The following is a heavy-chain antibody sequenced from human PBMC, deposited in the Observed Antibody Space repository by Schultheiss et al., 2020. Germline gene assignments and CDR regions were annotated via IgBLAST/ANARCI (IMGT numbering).Heavy chain of an antibody. J-gene: IGHJ4*02. Sequence: GGSLRLSCAASGFTFSSYGMHWVRQAPGKGLEWVAFIRYDGSNKYYADSVKGRFTISRDNSKNTLYLQMNSLRAEDTAVYYCAREDSRTAAADLFYWGQGTLVTVSS. V-gene: IGHV3-30*02. CDR3: AREDSRTAAADLFY. CDR1: GFTFSSYG. D-gene: IGHD6-13*01. CDR2: IRYDGSNK.